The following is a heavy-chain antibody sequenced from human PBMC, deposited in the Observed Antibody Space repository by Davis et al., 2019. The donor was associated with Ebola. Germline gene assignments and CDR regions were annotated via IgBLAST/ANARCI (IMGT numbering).Heavy chain of an antibody. CDR3: ARGIGWERPYYFDY. CDR1: GFTFSSYS. CDR2: ISSSSSYI. V-gene: IGHV3-21*01. J-gene: IGHJ4*02. D-gene: IGHD1-26*01. Sequence: GGSLRLSCAASGFTFSSYSMNWVHQAPGKGLEWVSSISSSSSYIYYADSVKGRFTISRDNAKNSLYLQMNSLKAEDTAVYYCARGIGWERPYYFDYWGQGTLVTVSS.